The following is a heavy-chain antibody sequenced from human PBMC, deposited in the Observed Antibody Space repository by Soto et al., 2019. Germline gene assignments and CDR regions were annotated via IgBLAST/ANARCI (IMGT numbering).Heavy chain of an antibody. CDR1: GFTVSSNY. J-gene: IGHJ4*02. V-gene: IGHV3-66*01. CDR3: ARGLMVRVVILYFDY. D-gene: IGHD3-10*01. Sequence: GGSLRLSCAASGFTVSSNYMSWVRQAPGKGLEWVSVIYSGGSTYYEDSVKGRFTISRDNSKNTMYLQMNSLRAEDTAVYYCARGLMVRVVILYFDYWGQGTLVTVSS. CDR2: IYSGGST.